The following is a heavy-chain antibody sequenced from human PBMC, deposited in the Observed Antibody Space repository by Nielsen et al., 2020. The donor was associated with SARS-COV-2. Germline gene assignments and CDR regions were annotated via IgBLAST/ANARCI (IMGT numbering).Heavy chain of an antibody. J-gene: IGHJ4*02. Sequence: GESLKISCAASGFTFSSYWMHWVRQAPGKGLVWVSRINSDGSSTSYADSVKGRFTISRDNAMNTLYLQMNGLRAEDTAVYYCAKASDVIDYWGQGTLVTVSS. D-gene: IGHD3-16*01. CDR2: INSDGSST. CDR1: GFTFSSYW. V-gene: IGHV3-74*01. CDR3: AKASDVIDY.